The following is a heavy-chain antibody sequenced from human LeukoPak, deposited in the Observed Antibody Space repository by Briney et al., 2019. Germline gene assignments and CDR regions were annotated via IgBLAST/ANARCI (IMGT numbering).Heavy chain of an antibody. V-gene: IGHV3-30-3*01. CDR2: ISYDGSNK. Sequence: GGSLRLSCAASGFTFSSYAMHWVRQAPGKGLEWVAVISYDGSNKYYADSVKGRFTISRDNSKNTLYLQMNSLRAEDTAVYYCAADVVVTASRPEPHDAFDTWGQGTMVTVSS. CDR3: AADVVVTASRPEPHDAFDT. J-gene: IGHJ3*02. D-gene: IGHD2-21*02. CDR1: GFTFSSYA.